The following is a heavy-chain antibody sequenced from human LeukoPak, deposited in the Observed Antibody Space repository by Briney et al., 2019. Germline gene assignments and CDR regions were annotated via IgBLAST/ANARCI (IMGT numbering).Heavy chain of an antibody. V-gene: IGHV3-48*03. J-gene: IGHJ4*02. CDR2: ISSSGSTI. D-gene: IGHD3-10*01. Sequence: GGSLRLSCAASGFTFSSYAMSWVRQAPGKGLEWVSYISSSGSTIYYADSVKGRFTISRDNAKNSLYLQMNSLRAEDTAVCYCARTRNLWFGEPVDYWGQGTLVTVSS. CDR3: ARTRNLWFGEPVDY. CDR1: GFTFSSYA.